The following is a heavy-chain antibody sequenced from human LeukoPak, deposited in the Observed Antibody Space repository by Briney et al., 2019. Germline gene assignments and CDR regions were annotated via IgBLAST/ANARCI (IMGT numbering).Heavy chain of an antibody. CDR3: SRSLDY. J-gene: IGHJ4*02. CDR1: GFPFSDYW. V-gene: IGHV3-7*03. CDR2: INQEGRIQ. Sequence: PGGSLRLSRAASGFPFSDYWMDWVRQAPGKGRAWVANINQEGRIQYYADSVRGRFIISRNNAKNSLYLQMYILRAEDTAIYFCSRSLDYFRQATMVTVSS.